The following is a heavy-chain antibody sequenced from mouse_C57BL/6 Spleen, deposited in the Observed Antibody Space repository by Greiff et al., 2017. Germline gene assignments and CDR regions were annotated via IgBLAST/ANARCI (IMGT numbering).Heavy chain of an antibody. CDR3: AREGDYGSSSLYYFDY. J-gene: IGHJ2*01. Sequence: VQLQQSGPGLVKPSQSLSLTCSVTGYSITSGYYWNWIRQFPGNKLEWMGYISYDGSNNYNPSLKNRISITRDTSKNQFFLKLNSVTTEDTATYYCAREGDYGSSSLYYFDYWGQGTTLTVSS. CDR2: ISYDGSN. V-gene: IGHV3-6*01. CDR1: GYSITSGYY. D-gene: IGHD1-1*01.